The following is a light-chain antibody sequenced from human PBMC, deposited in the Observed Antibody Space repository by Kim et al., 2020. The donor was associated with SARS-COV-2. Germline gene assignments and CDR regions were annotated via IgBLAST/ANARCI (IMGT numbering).Light chain of an antibody. Sequence: QLVLTQPPSASGTPGQRLTLSCSGSTSNIGSNTVNWYQHLPGTAPKLLIYSNNQRPSGVPDRFSASKSATSASLAISGLQSEDEAVYYCAAWDDSLNAYVFGTGTKVTVL. J-gene: IGLJ1*01. CDR1: TSNIGSNT. CDR3: AAWDDSLNAYV. CDR2: SNN. V-gene: IGLV1-44*01.